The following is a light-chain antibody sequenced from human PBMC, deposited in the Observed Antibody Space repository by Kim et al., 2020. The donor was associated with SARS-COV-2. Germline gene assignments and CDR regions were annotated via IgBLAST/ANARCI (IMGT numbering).Light chain of an antibody. Sequence: LSPGERATLYCRASQSISNYFAWYQQRPSQAPRLLIYEASNRAAGVPARFSVSGSGADFTLTISSLEPEDFAVYYCQQRSSWPLTFGGGTTVEIK. CDR1: QSISNY. CDR2: EAS. J-gene: IGKJ4*01. CDR3: QQRSSWPLT. V-gene: IGKV3-11*01.